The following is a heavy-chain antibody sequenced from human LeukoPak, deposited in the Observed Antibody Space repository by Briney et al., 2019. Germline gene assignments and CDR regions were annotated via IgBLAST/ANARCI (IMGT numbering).Heavy chain of an antibody. D-gene: IGHD3-22*01. Sequence: SETLSLTCTVSGGSISSSSYYWGWIRQPPGKGLEWIGSIYHSGSTYYNPSLKSRVTISVDTSKNQFSLKLSSVTAADTAVYYCAGDSSGFDAFDIWGQGTMVTVSS. CDR2: IYHSGST. CDR3: AGDSSGFDAFDI. CDR1: GGSISSSSYY. V-gene: IGHV4-39*07. J-gene: IGHJ3*02.